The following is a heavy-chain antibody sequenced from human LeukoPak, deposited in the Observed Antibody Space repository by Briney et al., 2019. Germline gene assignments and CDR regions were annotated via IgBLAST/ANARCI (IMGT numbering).Heavy chain of an antibody. CDR2: VYYSGST. CDR3: ARGSDFWSGYSFDN. J-gene: IGHJ4*02. Sequence: SETLFLTCTVSGGSISTYYWSWIRQAPGKGLEWIGYVYYSGSTEYDPSLKSRVTISVDTSKNQFSLKMNSVTAADTAVYYCARGSDFWSGYSFDNWGQGTLVTVSS. CDR1: GGSISTYY. V-gene: IGHV4-59*01. D-gene: IGHD3-3*01.